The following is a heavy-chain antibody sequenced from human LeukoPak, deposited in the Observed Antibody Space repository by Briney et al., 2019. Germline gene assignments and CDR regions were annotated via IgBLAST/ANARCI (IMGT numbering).Heavy chain of an antibody. Sequence: GRSLRLSCAASGFTFSSYAMHWVRQAPGKGLEWVAVISYDGSNKYYADSVKGRFTISRDNSKNTLYLQMSSLRAEDTAVYYCARDGRDDFWSGYYFDYWGQGTLVTVSS. D-gene: IGHD3-3*01. CDR3: ARDGRDDFWSGYYFDY. CDR1: GFTFSSYA. V-gene: IGHV3-30*04. CDR2: ISYDGSNK. J-gene: IGHJ4*02.